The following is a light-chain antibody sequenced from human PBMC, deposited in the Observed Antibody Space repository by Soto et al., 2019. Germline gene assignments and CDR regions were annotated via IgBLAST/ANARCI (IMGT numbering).Light chain of an antibody. CDR3: QQYNSYSQT. J-gene: IGKJ1*01. V-gene: IGKV1-5*01. CDR1: QSISSW. CDR2: DAS. Sequence: DIQMTQSTSTLSASVGDRVTITCRASQSISSWLAWYQQKPGKAPKLLIYDASSLESGVPSRFSGSGSGTEFTLTISSLQADDFATYFCQQYNSYSQTFGQGTKVEIK.